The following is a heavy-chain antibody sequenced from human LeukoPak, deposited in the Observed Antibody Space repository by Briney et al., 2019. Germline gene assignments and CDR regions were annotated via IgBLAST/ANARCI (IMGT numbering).Heavy chain of an antibody. CDR1: GYTFTGYY. CDR3: AREDRYCSGGSCQEYYFDY. J-gene: IGHJ4*02. D-gene: IGHD2-15*01. Sequence: ASVKVSCKASGYTFTGYYMHWVRQAPGQGLEWMGWINPKIGGTNYAQKFQGRVTMTRDTATSTAYLELSRLRSDDTAVYYCAREDRYCSGGSCQEYYFDYWGQGTLVTVSS. V-gene: IGHV1-2*02. CDR2: INPKIGGT.